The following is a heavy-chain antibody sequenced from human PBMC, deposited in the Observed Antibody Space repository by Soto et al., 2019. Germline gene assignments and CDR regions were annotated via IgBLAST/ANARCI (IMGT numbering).Heavy chain of an antibody. CDR3: AREGYCSSGSCALYSHEYFGMDV. J-gene: IGHJ6*02. V-gene: IGHV1-18*01. CDR1: GYTFDGYG. D-gene: IGHD2-15*01. Sequence: QVQLVQSGAEVKNPGSSVKVSGKASGYTFDGYGMSWVRKAPGKGLEWMGWISTYNGNTNYAQKLKGRVTMTTDTFTSTAYMELRSLTSDDTAVYYCAREGYCSSGSCALYSHEYFGMDVWGQGTTVTVSS. CDR2: ISTYNGNT.